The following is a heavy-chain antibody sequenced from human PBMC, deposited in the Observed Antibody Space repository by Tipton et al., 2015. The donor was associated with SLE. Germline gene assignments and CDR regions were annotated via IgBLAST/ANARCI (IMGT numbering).Heavy chain of an antibody. Sequence: TLSLTCAVSGGSISSGGYSWSWIRQPPGKGLEWIGYIYHSGSTYYNPSLKSRVTISVDRSKNQFSLKLSSVTAADTAVYYCARKKGAIAAFDYWGQGTPVTVSS. CDR2: IYHSGST. D-gene: IGHD1-26*01. V-gene: IGHV4-30-2*01. CDR3: ARKKGAIAAFDY. CDR1: GGSISSGGYS. J-gene: IGHJ4*02.